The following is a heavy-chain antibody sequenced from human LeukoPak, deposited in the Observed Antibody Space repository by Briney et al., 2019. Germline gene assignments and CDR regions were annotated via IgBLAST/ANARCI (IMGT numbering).Heavy chain of an antibody. CDR2: IIPIFGTA. CDR1: GGTFSSYA. V-gene: IGHV1-69*13. J-gene: IGHJ4*02. D-gene: IGHD2-15*01. CDR3: ATSHLGYCSGGSCYFDY. Sequence: GASVKVSCKASGGTFSSYAISWVRQAPGQGLEWMGGIIPIFGTANYAQKFQGRVTITADESTSTAYMELSSLRSEDTAVYYCATSHLGYCSGGSCYFDYWGQGTLVTVSP.